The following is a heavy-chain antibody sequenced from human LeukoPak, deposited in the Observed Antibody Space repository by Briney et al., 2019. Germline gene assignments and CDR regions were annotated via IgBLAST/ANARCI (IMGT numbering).Heavy chain of an antibody. D-gene: IGHD6-19*01. CDR1: GFTFSNAW. Sequence: WGSLRLSCAASGFTFSNAWMSWVRQAPGKRLEWVGRIKSKTDGGTTDYAAPVKGRFTIPRDDSKNTLYLQMNSLKTEDTAVYYCASGGGWVFFNWGQGTLVTVSS. CDR2: IKSKTDGGTT. V-gene: IGHV3-15*01. J-gene: IGHJ4*02. CDR3: ASGGGWVFFN.